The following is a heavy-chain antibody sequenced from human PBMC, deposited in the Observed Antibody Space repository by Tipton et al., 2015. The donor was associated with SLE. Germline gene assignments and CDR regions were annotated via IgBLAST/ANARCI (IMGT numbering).Heavy chain of an antibody. CDR1: GGSISSGGYY. CDR2: TYYSGSP. Sequence: TLSLTCNVSGGSISSGGYYWSWIRQHPGKGLEWIGYTYYSGSPYYNPSLKSRVTISLDMSKNQFSLRLSSVTAADTAVYYCPICYHDSTGLHWFDPWGQGTLVTVSS. J-gene: IGHJ5*02. V-gene: IGHV4-31*03. D-gene: IGHD3-22*01. CDR3: PICYHDSTGLHWFDP.